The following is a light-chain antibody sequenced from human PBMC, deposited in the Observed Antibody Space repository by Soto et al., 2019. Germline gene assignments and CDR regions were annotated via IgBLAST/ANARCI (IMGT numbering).Light chain of an antibody. V-gene: IGLV1-40*01. CDR1: SSNIGAGYD. Sequence: QPVVTQPPSVSGAPGQRVTISCTGSSSNIGAGYDVHWYQQLPGTAPKLLIYGNSNRPSGVPDRFSGSKSGTSASLAITGLQAEDEADYYCQSYDSSLSALFGGGTQLTVL. CDR3: QSYDSSLSAL. CDR2: GNS. J-gene: IGLJ3*02.